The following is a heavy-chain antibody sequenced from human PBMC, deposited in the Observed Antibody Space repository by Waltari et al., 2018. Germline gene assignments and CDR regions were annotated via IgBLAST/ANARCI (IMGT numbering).Heavy chain of an antibody. D-gene: IGHD4-17*01. J-gene: IGHJ4*02. Sequence: QVQLKESGPGLVKPSETLSLTCAVSGYSISSGYFWGWIRQPPGKGLEWIGSIYHSGRTYYNPALKSRVTISVDTSKNQFSLKLSSVTAADTAVYYCARAYGDYTGLPDYWGQGTLVTVSS. CDR2: IYHSGRT. CDR1: GYSISSGYF. CDR3: ARAYGDYTGLPDY. V-gene: IGHV4-38-2*01.